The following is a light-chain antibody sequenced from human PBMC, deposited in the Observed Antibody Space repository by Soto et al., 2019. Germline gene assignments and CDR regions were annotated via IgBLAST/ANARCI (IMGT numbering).Light chain of an antibody. V-gene: IGLV3-21*02. CDR3: QVWDGDSDHVV. CDR1: NIGSKS. J-gene: IGLJ2*01. Sequence: SYELTQPPSVSVAPGQTARITCGGYNIGSKSVQWYQQKPGQAPVKVVPERFSGSKSGNTVTLTISRVEAGDEADYYCQVWDGDSDHVVFGGGTKVTVL.